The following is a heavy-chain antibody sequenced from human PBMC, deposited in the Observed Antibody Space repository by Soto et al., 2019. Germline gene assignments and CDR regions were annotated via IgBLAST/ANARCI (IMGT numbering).Heavy chain of an antibody. J-gene: IGHJ4*02. CDR3: ARDSKGIVGATTDY. CDR1: GGTFSSYT. Sequence: SVKVSCKASGGTFSSYTISWVRQAPGQGLEWMGGIVPIFGTANYAQKFQGRVTITADESTSTAYMELSSLRSEDTAVYYCARDSKGIVGATTDYWGQGTLVTAPQ. D-gene: IGHD1-26*01. CDR2: IVPIFGTA. V-gene: IGHV1-69*13.